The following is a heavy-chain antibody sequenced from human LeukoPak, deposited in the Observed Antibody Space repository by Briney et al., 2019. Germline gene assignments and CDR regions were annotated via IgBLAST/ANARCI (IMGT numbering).Heavy chain of an antibody. V-gene: IGHV4-39*07. CDR2: IYYSGST. CDR1: GGSISSNNYY. CDR3: ARQGYSYGYRVLDS. J-gene: IGHJ4*02. D-gene: IGHD5-18*01. Sequence: SETLSLTCTVSGGSISSNNYYWGWIRQPPGKGLEWIGTIYYSGSTYYNPSLKSRVTISVDTSKNQFSLKLSSVTAADTAVYYCARQGYSYGYRVLDSWGQGTLVTVSS.